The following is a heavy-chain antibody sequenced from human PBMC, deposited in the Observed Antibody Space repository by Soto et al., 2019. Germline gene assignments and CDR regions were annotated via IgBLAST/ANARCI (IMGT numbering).Heavy chain of an antibody. V-gene: IGHV5-51*01. CDR1: GDSFTTYW. CDR2: IFPSDSDS. CDR3: ASLGIPAGANAFDM. D-gene: IGHD2-2*01. J-gene: IGHJ3*02. Sequence: EVQLVQSGPEVKKPGESLKISCKDFGDSFTTYWIAWVRQMPGKGLEWMGIIFPSDSDSRYSPSFQGQVTFSADKSISTAYLQWSSLKASDTATYYCASLGIPAGANAFDMWGQGTVVTVSS.